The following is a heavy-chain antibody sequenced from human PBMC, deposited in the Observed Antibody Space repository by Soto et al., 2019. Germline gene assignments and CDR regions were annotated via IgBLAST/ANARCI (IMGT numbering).Heavy chain of an antibody. Sequence: QVQLVQSAAEVKKPGASVKVSCKASGYTFNAYYIHWVRQAPGQGLEWVGRINPNSGDTTYTQKFEGRVTMTRDTSISTAYLELTGLRSDDTAIYYCARVPRPLYNFDYWGQGTLVTVSS. D-gene: IGHD6-6*01. J-gene: IGHJ4*02. V-gene: IGHV1-2*02. CDR3: ARVPRPLYNFDY. CDR1: GYTFNAYY. CDR2: INPNSGDT.